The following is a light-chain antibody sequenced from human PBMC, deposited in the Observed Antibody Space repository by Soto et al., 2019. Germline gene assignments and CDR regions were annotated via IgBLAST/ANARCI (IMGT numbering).Light chain of an antibody. CDR3: SSFTSAYTFV. CDR2: EVS. V-gene: IGLV2-14*01. CDR1: SSDVGGYNY. J-gene: IGLJ1*01. Sequence: QSALTQPASVSGSAGQSIAISCTGTSSDVGGYNYVSWYQQHPGKAPKLLLSEVSKRPSGVSDGFSGSKSGNTASLTISGLQTQDEADYYCSSFTSAYTFVFGTGTKVTVL.